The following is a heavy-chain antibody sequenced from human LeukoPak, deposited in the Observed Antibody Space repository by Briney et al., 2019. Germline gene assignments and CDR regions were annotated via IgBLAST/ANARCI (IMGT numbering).Heavy chain of an antibody. V-gene: IGHV3-74*01. CDR2: TNSDASTI. D-gene: IGHD1-26*01. CDR1: GLTFSSDW. Sequence: GGSLRLSCAASGLTFSSDWMHWVRQVPGKGLVWVSRTNSDASTINYADSVKGRFTISRDNAKNTLYLQMNNLRAEDTAVYYCARDLGGRSGHWGPGTLVTVSS. J-gene: IGHJ4*02. CDR3: ARDLGGRSGH.